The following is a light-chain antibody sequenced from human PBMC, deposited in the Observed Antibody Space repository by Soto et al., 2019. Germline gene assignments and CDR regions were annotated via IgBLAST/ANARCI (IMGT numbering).Light chain of an antibody. J-gene: IGKJ1*01. Sequence: IPLTESPSSLSPTVGDSVAISCQASQDINTFLNWYLQKPGKPPQLLIYDASTLESGVPSRFSGTGSGADFSFTINNLQPEDTATYYCQQYEDLPLTFGQRTKVDIK. V-gene: IGKV1-33*01. CDR3: QQYEDLPLT. CDR1: QDINTF. CDR2: DAS.